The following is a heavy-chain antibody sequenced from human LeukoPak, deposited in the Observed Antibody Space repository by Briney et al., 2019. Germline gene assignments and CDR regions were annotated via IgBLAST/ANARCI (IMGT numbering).Heavy chain of an antibody. Sequence: SETLSLTCTVSGGSISSYYWSWIRQPPGKGLEWIGYIYYSGGTNYNPSLKSRVTISVDTSKNQFSLKLSSVTAADTAVYYCARDGGVFGFDYWGQGTLVTVSS. CDR1: GGSISSYY. V-gene: IGHV4-59*01. D-gene: IGHD3-16*01. CDR2: IYYSGGT. CDR3: ARDGGVFGFDY. J-gene: IGHJ4*02.